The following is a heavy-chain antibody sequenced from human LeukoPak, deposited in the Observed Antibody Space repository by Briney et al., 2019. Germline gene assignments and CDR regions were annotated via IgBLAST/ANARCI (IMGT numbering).Heavy chain of an antibody. V-gene: IGHV3-30*04. CDR1: GFTFSSYA. CDR3: ARGGWLQFGVFDY. CDR2: ISYDGSNK. J-gene: IGHJ4*02. Sequence: GGSLRLSCAASGFTFSSYAMHWVRQAPGKGLEWVAVISYDGSNKYYADSVKGRFTISRDNSKNTLYPQMNSLRAEDTAVYYCARGGWLQFGVFDYWGQGTLVTVSS. D-gene: IGHD5-24*01.